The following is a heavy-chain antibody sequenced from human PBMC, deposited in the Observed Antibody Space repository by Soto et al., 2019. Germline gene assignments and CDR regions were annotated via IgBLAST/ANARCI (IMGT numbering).Heavy chain of an antibody. Sequence: ASETLSLTCTVSGGSISSSSYYWGWIRQPPGKGLEWIGSIYYSGSTYYNPSLKSRVTISVDTSKNQFSLKLSSVTAADTAVYYCARQRTDCSGGSCKAYYYYYYMDVWGKGATVTVSS. CDR1: GGSISSSSYY. J-gene: IGHJ6*03. CDR2: IYYSGST. D-gene: IGHD2-15*01. CDR3: ARQRTDCSGGSCKAYYYYYYMDV. V-gene: IGHV4-39*01.